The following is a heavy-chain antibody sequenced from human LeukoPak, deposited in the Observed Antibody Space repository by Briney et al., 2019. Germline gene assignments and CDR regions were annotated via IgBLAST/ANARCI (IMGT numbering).Heavy chain of an antibody. CDR1: GYTFTSYD. CDR2: MNPNSGNT. J-gene: IGHJ6*03. Sequence: ASVKVSCKASGYTFTSYDINWVRQATGQGLEWMGWMNPNSGNTGYAQKFQGRVTMTRNTSISTAYMELSSLRSEDTAVYYCARAAGEYYYDSSGKYYYYYYMDVWGKGTTVTVSS. D-gene: IGHD3-22*01. CDR3: ARAAGEYYYDSSGKYYYYYYMDV. V-gene: IGHV1-8*01.